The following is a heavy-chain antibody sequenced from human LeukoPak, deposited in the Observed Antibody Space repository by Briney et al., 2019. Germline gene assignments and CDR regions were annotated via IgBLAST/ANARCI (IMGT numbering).Heavy chain of an antibody. D-gene: IGHD3-10*01. CDR2: IYTSGST. CDR1: GGSISSYY. CDR3: ARVGRDYYYGSGSLLYFDY. Sequence: SETLSLTCTVSGGSISSYYWSWIRQPAGKGLEWIGRIYTSGSTNYNPSLKSRDTISVDTSKNQFSLKLSSVTAADTAVYYCARVGRDYYYGSGSLLYFDYWGQGTLVTVSS. J-gene: IGHJ4*02. V-gene: IGHV4-4*07.